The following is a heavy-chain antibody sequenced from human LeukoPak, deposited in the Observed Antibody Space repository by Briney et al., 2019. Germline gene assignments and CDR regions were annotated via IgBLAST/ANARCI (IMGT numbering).Heavy chain of an antibody. Sequence: ASVKVSCKASGFTFSAYYMNWVRQAPGQGLEWMGRINSNTGGTNYAQKFQGRVTMTRNTSISTAYMELSRLRSDDTAVYYCARNAREEYGDYSHFDPWGQGTLVSVSS. CDR1: GFTFSAYY. CDR3: ARNAREEYGDYSHFDP. CDR2: INSNTGGT. V-gene: IGHV1-2*06. D-gene: IGHD4-17*01. J-gene: IGHJ5*02.